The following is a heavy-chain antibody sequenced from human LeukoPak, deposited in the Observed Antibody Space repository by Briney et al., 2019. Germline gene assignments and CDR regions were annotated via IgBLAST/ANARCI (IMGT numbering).Heavy chain of an antibody. Sequence: ASVKVSCKASDYSFISDGISWVRQAPGQGLEWMGWISASNDDANYAQRFQDRVTMTTDTSTNTAYMELRSLRSDDTAVYYCARDYGDSTFDIWGQGTTVTVSS. V-gene: IGHV1-18*01. CDR3: ARDYGDSTFDI. CDR2: ISASNDDA. CDR1: DYSFISDG. J-gene: IGHJ3*02. D-gene: IGHD4-17*01.